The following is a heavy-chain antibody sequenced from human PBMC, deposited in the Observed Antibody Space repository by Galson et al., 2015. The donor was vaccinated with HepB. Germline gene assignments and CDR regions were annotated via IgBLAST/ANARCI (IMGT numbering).Heavy chain of an antibody. J-gene: IGHJ6*02. V-gene: IGHV3-30-3*01. CDR3: ARALYDGLRLGELSLYRIWDYYYGMDV. D-gene: IGHD3-16*02. Sequence: SLRLSCAASGFTFSSYAMHWVRQAPGKGLEWVAVISYDGSNKYYADSVKGRFTISRDNSKNTLYLQMNSLRAEDTAVYYCARALYDGLRLGELSLYRIWDYYYGMDVWGQGTTVTVSS. CDR1: GFTFSSYA. CDR2: ISYDGSNK.